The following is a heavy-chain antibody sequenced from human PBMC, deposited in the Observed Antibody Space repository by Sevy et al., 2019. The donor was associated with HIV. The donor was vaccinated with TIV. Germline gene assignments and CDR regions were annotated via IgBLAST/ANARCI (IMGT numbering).Heavy chain of an antibody. D-gene: IGHD3-10*01. CDR2: ISAYNGNT. CDR3: AIKYYYGSGSYYTPYYYYGMDV. Sequence: GESLKISCKASGYTFTSYGISWVRQAPGQGLEWMGWISAYNGNTNYAPKLQGRVTMTTDTSTSTAYMELRSLRSDDTAVYYCAIKYYYGSGSYYTPYYYYGMDVWGQGTTVTVSS. CDR1: GYTFTSYG. V-gene: IGHV1-18*01. J-gene: IGHJ6*02.